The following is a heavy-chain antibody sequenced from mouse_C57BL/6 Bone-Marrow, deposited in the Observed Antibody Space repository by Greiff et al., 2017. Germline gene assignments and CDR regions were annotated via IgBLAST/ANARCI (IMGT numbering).Heavy chain of an antibody. CDR3: VRDRYDYCDY. Sequence: GGGLVQPNGSLKLSCEASGFTFNTNAMNWVRQAPGKGLEWVARIRSKSNNYATYYADSVKDRFTISRDESQSMLYLQMNNLKTEDTAMYYCVRDRYDYCDYWGQGTTLTVSS. J-gene: IGHJ2*01. CDR2: IRSKSNNYAT. CDR1: GFTFNTNA. V-gene: IGHV10S3*01. D-gene: IGHD2-14*01.